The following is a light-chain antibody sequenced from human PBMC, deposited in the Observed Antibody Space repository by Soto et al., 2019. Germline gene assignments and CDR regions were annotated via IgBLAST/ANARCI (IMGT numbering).Light chain of an antibody. V-gene: IGKV3-20*01. CDR3: QQYDSSVYT. CDR2: GAS. CDR1: QSVSSSY. J-gene: IGKJ2*01. Sequence: EIVLTQSPGTLSLSPGERATLSCRASQSVSSSYLAWYQQKPGQAPRLLIYGASSRATGIPDRFSGSGSGTDFTLTISSLQPDDFATYYCQQYDSSVYTFGQGTKLEIK.